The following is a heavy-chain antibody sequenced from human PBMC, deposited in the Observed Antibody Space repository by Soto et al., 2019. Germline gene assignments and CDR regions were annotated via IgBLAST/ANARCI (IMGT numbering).Heavy chain of an antibody. V-gene: IGHV1-2*02. D-gene: IGHD3-3*01. CDR1: GYTFTGYY. Sequence: ASVKVSCKASGYTFTGYYMHWVRQAPGQGLEWMGWINPNSGGTNYAQKSQGRVTMTRDTSISTAYMELSRLRSDDTAVYYCARDSYDFWSGLYYYYGMDVWGQGTTVTVSS. J-gene: IGHJ6*02. CDR3: ARDSYDFWSGLYYYYGMDV. CDR2: INPNSGGT.